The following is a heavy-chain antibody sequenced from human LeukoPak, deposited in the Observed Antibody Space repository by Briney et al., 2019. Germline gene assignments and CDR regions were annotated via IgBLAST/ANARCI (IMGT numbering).Heavy chain of an antibody. Sequence: GGSLRLSCAASGFTFNDYYMSWIRQAPGKGLEWVSSISSSSSYIYYADSVKGRFTISRDNAKNSLYLQMNSLRAEDTAVYYCARDRRGRWLPVGAFDIWGQGTMVTVSS. D-gene: IGHD5-24*01. CDR2: ISSSSSYI. CDR1: GFTFNDYY. CDR3: ARDRRGRWLPVGAFDI. V-gene: IGHV3-11*06. J-gene: IGHJ3*02.